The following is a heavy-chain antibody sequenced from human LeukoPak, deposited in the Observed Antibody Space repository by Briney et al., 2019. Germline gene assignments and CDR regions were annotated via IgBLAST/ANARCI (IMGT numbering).Heavy chain of an antibody. CDR3: ATNGPGIAVAGYVDY. CDR1: GFTFSGYA. J-gene: IGHJ4*02. V-gene: IGHV3-30-3*01. CDR2: ISYDGSDD. D-gene: IGHD6-19*01. Sequence: PGRSLRLSCAASGFTFSGYAMHWVRQAPGKGLEWVAVISYDGSDDYYADSVKGRFTISRDNYKNTLYLQMNSLRAEYTAVYYCATNGPGIAVAGYVDYWGQGTLVTVSS.